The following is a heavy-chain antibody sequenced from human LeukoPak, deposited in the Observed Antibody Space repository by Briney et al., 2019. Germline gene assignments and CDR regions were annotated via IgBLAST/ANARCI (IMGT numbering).Heavy chain of an antibody. CDR1: GGSISSYY. V-gene: IGHV4-59*01. Sequence: PSETLSLTCTVSGGSISSYYWSWIRQPPGKGLEWIGYIYYSGSTNYNPSLKSRVTISVDTSKNQFSLKLSSVTAADPAVYYCARDPGGYSYGYYYYYGMDVWGQGTTVTVPS. CDR2: IYYSGST. D-gene: IGHD5-18*01. CDR3: ARDPGGYSYGYYYYYGMDV. J-gene: IGHJ6*02.